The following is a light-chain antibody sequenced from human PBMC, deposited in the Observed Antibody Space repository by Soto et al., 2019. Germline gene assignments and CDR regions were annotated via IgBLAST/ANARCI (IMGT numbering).Light chain of an antibody. CDR1: SSDVGDYNY. J-gene: IGLJ2*01. Sequence: QSVLTQPASVSGSPGQSITISCTGTSSDVGDYNYVSWYQQHPGKVPKLMIYDVSNRPSGVSYRFSGSKSGNTASLTISGLQAEDEADYYCSSFTSSTNTRAFGGGTKLTVL. V-gene: IGLV2-14*01. CDR3: SSFTSSTNTRA. CDR2: DVS.